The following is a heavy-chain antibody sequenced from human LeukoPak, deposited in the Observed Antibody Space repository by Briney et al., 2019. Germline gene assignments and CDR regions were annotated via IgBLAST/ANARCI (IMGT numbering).Heavy chain of an antibody. CDR3: ARRGPRDSGGPNYFDY. V-gene: IGHV4-38-2*02. CDR2: LYHSGST. J-gene: IGHJ4*02. D-gene: IGHD3-22*01. CDR1: GYSISSGYY. Sequence: PSETLSLTCSVSGYSISSGYYWGWIRQPPGKGLEWIGSLYHSGSTYYNPSLKSRVTISVDTSKNQFSLKLNSVTAADTAVYYCARRGPRDSGGPNYFDYWGQGTLVTVSS.